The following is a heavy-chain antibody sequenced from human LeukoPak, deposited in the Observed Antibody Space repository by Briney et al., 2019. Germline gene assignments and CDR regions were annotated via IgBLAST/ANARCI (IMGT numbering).Heavy chain of an antibody. J-gene: IGHJ5*02. D-gene: IGHD3-9*01. CDR2: IYHTGST. CDR1: GASISSGTYS. CDR3: ARVRYFDWLLYAGLNWFDP. V-gene: IGHV4-30-2*01. Sequence: PSETLSLTCTVSGASISSGTYSWSWIRQPPGEGLQWIGYIYHTGSTYYNPSLKGRVTISVDRSKNQFSLKLSPVTAADTAVYYCARVRYFDWLLYAGLNWFDPWGQGTLVTVSS.